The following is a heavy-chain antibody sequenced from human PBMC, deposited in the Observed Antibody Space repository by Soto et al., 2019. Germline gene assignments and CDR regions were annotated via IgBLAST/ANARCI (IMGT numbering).Heavy chain of an antibody. J-gene: IGHJ5*02. CDR1: GGSISSGGYS. D-gene: IGHD3-3*01. V-gene: IGHV4-30-2*01. CDR2: IYHSGST. CDR3: ASTITIFGGFDP. Sequence: SETLSLTCAVSGGSISSGGYSWSWIRQPPGKGLEWIGYIYHSGSTYYNPSLKSRDTISVDRSKNQFSLKLSSVTAADTAVYYCASTITIFGGFDPWGQGTLVTVSS.